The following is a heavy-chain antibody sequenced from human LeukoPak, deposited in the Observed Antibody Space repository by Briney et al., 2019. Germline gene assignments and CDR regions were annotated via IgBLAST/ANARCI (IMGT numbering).Heavy chain of an antibody. CDR3: ARHDFWSGSYGENHFDY. CDR2: SYSRETT. CDR1: GASISTTSFS. J-gene: IGHJ4*02. D-gene: IGHD3-3*01. V-gene: IGHV4-39*01. Sequence: SETLSLTCAVSGASISTTSFSWGWIRQPPGKGLERIGSSYSRETTYYNPSLKSRLTISVDTSKNQFSLRMNSVTAADTAVYYCARHDFWSGSYGENHFDYWGQGTLVTV.